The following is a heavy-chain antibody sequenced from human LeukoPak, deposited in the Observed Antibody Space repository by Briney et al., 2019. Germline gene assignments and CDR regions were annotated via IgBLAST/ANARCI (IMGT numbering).Heavy chain of an antibody. Sequence: GGSLRLSCAASGFTFDDYGMSWVRQAPGKGLEWVSGINWNGGSTGYADSVKGRFTISRDNAKNSLYLQMNSLRAEDTALYYCARHLRYFDWLPPDYWGQGTLVTVSS. CDR1: GFTFDDYG. D-gene: IGHD3-9*01. CDR2: INWNGGST. V-gene: IGHV3-20*04. CDR3: ARHLRYFDWLPPDY. J-gene: IGHJ4*02.